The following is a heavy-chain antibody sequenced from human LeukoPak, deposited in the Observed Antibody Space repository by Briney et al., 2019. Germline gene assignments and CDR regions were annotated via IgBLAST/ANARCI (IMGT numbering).Heavy chain of an antibody. V-gene: IGHV4-39*01. J-gene: IGHJ3*02. Sequence: SETLSLTCSVSGGSVSSPIFYWNWIRQPPGKGLEWIGSIYYSGSTYYDPSLKSRVTISVDTSKNQFSLKLSSVTAADTVVYFCAGLLERWLHPDAFDIWGQGTMVTVSS. CDR2: IYYSGST. CDR3: AGLLERWLHPDAFDI. CDR1: GGSVSSPIFY. D-gene: IGHD5-24*01.